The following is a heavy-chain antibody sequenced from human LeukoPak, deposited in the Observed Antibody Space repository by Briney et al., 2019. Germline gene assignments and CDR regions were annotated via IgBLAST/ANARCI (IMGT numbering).Heavy chain of an antibody. CDR2: IYYSWST. CDR3: ARLNTVPYYYYYGMDV. D-gene: IGHD4-17*01. V-gene: IGHV4-59*01. J-gene: IGHJ6*02. Sequence: SETLSLTCTVSGGSISSYYWSWIRQPPGKGLEWIGYIYYSWSTNYNPSLKSRVTISVDTSKNQFSLKLSSVTAADTAVYYCARLNTVPYYYYYGMDVWGQGTTVTVSS. CDR1: GGSISSYY.